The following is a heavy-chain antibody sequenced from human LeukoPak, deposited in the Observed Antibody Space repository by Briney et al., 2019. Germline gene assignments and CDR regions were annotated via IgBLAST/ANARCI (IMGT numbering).Heavy chain of an antibody. CDR3: ARDRGDWDAFDI. Sequence: GASVNVSCKASGYTFTGYHMHWVRQAPGQGLEWMGWINPNSGGTNYAQKFQGRVTMTRDTSITTAYMELSRLRSDDPAVYYCARDRGDWDAFDIWGQGTMVTVSS. D-gene: IGHD3-10*01. J-gene: IGHJ3*02. V-gene: IGHV1-2*02. CDR2: INPNSGGT. CDR1: GYTFTGYH.